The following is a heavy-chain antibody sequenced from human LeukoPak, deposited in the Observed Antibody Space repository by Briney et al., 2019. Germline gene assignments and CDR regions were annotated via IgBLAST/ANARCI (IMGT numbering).Heavy chain of an antibody. CDR1: GGSFSGYY. CDR2: INHSGST. V-gene: IGHV4-34*01. D-gene: IGHD5-24*01. Sequence: SETLSLTCAVYGGSFSGYYWSWIRQPPGKGLEWIGEINHSGSTNYNPSLRSRVTISVDTSKNQFSLKLSSVTAADTAVYYCARGKRWLQLVRFGYFDYWGQGTLVTVSS. J-gene: IGHJ4*02. CDR3: ARGKRWLQLVRFGYFDY.